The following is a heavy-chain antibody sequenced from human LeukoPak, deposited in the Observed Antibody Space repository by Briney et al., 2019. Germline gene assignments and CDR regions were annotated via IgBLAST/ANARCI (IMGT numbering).Heavy chain of an antibody. J-gene: IGHJ4*02. V-gene: IGHV1-69*06. CDR3: ASNSGYDLDYFDY. Sequence: SVKVSCKASGGTFSSYAISWVRQAPGQGLEWMGGIIPIFGTANYAQKFQGRVTITADKSTSTAYMELSSLRSEDTAVYCCASNSGYDLDYFDYWGQGTLVTVSS. CDR1: GGTFSSYA. D-gene: IGHD5-12*01. CDR2: IIPIFGTA.